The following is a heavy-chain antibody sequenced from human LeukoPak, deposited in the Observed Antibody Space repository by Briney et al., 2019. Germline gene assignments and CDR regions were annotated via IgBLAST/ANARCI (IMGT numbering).Heavy chain of an antibody. CDR2: ISYDGSNK. Sequence: GGSLTLSCAASGFTFSRYWMHLVRQAPGKGLEWVAVISYDGSNKYYADSVKGRSTIFRDNQKHMLYLQMTCMRAETAAGYYCAKGHRGEQLVHGGAFDSWGQGTMVTASS. V-gene: IGHV3-30*18. J-gene: IGHJ3*02. CDR3: AKGHRGEQLVHGGAFDS. CDR1: GFTFSRYW. D-gene: IGHD6-13*01.